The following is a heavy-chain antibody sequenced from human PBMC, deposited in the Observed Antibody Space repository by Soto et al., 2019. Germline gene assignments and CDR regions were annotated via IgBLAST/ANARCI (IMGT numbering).Heavy chain of an antibody. D-gene: IGHD3-9*01. V-gene: IGHV3-49*03. CDR2: IRSKAYGGTT. CDR3: TRATYYDILTGYLWPFDI. Sequence: GGSLRLSCTASGFTCGDYAMSWFRQAPGKGLEWVGFIRSKAYGGTTEYAASVKGRFTISRDDSKSIAYLQMNSLKTEDTAVYYCTRATYYDILTGYLWPFDIWGEGTMVTVSS. J-gene: IGHJ3*02. CDR1: GFTCGDYA.